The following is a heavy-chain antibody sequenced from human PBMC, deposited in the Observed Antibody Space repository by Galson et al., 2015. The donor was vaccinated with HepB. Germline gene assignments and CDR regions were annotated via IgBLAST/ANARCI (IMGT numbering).Heavy chain of an antibody. Sequence: SLRLSCAVSGLTFSSAWMSWVRQAPGKGLEWVGRIRSKVDGGATDYAAPVEGGFTLSRDDSKNMLYLQMNNLKIEDTATYYCTTASLITFWGLGTLVTVSS. D-gene: IGHD5-24*01. V-gene: IGHV3-15*01. CDR2: IRSKVDGGAT. J-gene: IGHJ1*01. CDR3: TTASLITF. CDR1: GLTFSSAW.